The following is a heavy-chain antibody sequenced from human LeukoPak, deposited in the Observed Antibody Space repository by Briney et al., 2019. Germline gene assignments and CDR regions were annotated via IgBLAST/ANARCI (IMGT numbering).Heavy chain of an antibody. D-gene: IGHD3-3*01. CDR3: ARHANYDFWSGYDY. J-gene: IGHJ4*02. V-gene: IGHV3-30*02. CDR1: GFTLSSYG. Sequence: GGSLRLSCAASGFTLSSYGVHWVRQAPGKGLEWVAFIRYDGSNKYYADSVKGRFTISRDNSKNTLYLQMNSLRAEDTAVYYCARHANYDFWSGYDYWGQGTLVTVSS. CDR2: IRYDGSNK.